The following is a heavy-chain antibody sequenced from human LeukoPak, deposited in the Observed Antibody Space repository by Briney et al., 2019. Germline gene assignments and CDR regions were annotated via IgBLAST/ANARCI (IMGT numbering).Heavy chain of an antibody. V-gene: IGHV4-38-2*02. D-gene: IGHD6-6*01. CDR3: AREIVDYSSSSDYFDY. CDR1: GYSIRSGYY. Sequence: SETLSLTCSVSGYSIRSGYYWAWIRPPPGKGLEWLATIYRSGMTYYTPSLKSRLTISLDTSQNHFSLKFGSVTAADTAVYYCAREIVDYSSSSDYFDYWGQGILVTVSS. CDR2: IYRSGMT. J-gene: IGHJ4*02.